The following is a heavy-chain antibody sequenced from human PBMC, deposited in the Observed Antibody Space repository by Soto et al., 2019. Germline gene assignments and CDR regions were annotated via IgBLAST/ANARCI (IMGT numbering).Heavy chain of an antibody. CDR3: SRDDSDWFFN. Sequence: GGSLRLSCAASGFTFSSDWMHWVRQAPGKGLVWVSRINTDGSGTTYAGSVKGRFTISRDNAKNMVYLQMNNLESEDTAVYYCSRDDSDWFFNWGRGTLVTVSS. CDR2: INTDGSGT. V-gene: IGHV3-74*01. D-gene: IGHD3-9*01. J-gene: IGHJ4*02. CDR1: GFTFSSDW.